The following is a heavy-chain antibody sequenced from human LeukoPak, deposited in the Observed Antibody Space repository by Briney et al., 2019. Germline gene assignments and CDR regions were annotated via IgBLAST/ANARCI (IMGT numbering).Heavy chain of an antibody. CDR2: IYYSGST. CDR1: GGSISSYY. V-gene: IGHV4-59*01. Sequence: SEPLSLXCTVSGGSISSYYWSWNRQPPGKGLEWIGYIYYSGSTNYNPSLKSRVTISVDTSKNQFSLKLSSVTAADTAVYYCARGGVGGSSCYDGGGTVEWFDPWGQGTLVTVSS. CDR3: ARGGVGGSSCYDGGGTVEWFDP. J-gene: IGHJ5*02. D-gene: IGHD6-13*01.